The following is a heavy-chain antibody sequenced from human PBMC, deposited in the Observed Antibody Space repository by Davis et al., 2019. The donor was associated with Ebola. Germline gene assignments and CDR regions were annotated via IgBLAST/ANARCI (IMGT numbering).Heavy chain of an antibody. CDR2: IKQDGSEK. J-gene: IGHJ6*02. D-gene: IGHD2-2*02. Sequence: GESLKISCTASGFTFSNYWMSWVRQAPEKGLEWVANIKQDGSEKYYVDSVRGRFTLSRDNARNSVFLQMNSLRPEDTAVYYCARDLYLGSWNYYGMDVWGQGTTVTVSS. V-gene: IGHV3-7*01. CDR1: GFTFSNYW. CDR3: ARDLYLGSWNYYGMDV.